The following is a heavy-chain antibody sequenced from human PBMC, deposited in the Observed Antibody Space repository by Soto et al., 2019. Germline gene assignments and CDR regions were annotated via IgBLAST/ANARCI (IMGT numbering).Heavy chain of an antibody. D-gene: IGHD4-4*01. J-gene: IGHJ5*02. V-gene: IGHV3-30*18. CDR1: GFTFSSYG. Sequence: QVQLVESGGGVVQPGRSLRLSCAASGFTFSSYGMHWVRQAPGKGLEWVAVISYDGSNKYYADSVKGRFTISRDNSKHTLYLQRNSLRAEDTAVYYCAKDSSLMNTVTTSPWFDPWGQGTLVTVSS. CDR3: AKDSSLMNTVTTSPWFDP. CDR2: ISYDGSNK.